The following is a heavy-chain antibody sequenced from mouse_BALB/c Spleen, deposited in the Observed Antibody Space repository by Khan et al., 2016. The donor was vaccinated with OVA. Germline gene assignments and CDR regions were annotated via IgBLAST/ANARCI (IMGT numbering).Heavy chain of an antibody. J-gene: IGHJ4*01. Sequence: QIQFVQSGPELKKPGETVKISCKASGYTFTNFGMNWVKQAPGKGLKWMGWINTYTGEPTYADDFKGRFAFSLETSASTAYLQNNNFKNEAPATFFCARPPYVSYVMVYWGQGTSVTVSS. D-gene: IGHD1-1*01. V-gene: IGHV9-3-1*01. CDR1: GYTFTNFG. CDR3: ARPPYVSYVMVY. CDR2: INTYTGEP.